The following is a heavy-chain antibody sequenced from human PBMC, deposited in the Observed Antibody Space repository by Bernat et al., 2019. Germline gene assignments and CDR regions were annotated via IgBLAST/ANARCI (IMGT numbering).Heavy chain of an antibody. CDR1: GFTFSSHW. D-gene: IGHD6-6*01. CDR2: INSDGSST. J-gene: IGHJ4*02. V-gene: IGHV3-74*01. CDR3: SRYRAGDSSSTRVDY. Sequence: EVQLVESGGGLVQPGGSLRLSCAASGFTFSSHWMHWVRQAPGKGLVWVSRINSDGSSTSYADSVKGRFTISRDNDKYTLFLHMNSLRVEDTAVYYCSRYRAGDSSSTRVDYWGQGTLVTVAS.